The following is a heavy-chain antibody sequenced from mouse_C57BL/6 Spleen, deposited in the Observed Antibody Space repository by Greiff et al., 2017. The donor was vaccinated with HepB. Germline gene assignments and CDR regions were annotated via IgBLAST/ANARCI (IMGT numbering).Heavy chain of an antibody. CDR1: GYAFSSYW. D-gene: IGHD1-1*01. Sequence: VQLQQSGAELVKPGASVKISCKASGYAFSSYWMNWVKQRPGKGLEWIGQIYPGDGDTNYNGKFKGKATLTADKSSSTAYMQLSSLTSEDSAVYFCARQDHYYGSSYWYFDVWGTGTTVTVSS. CDR2: IYPGDGDT. CDR3: ARQDHYYGSSYWYFDV. J-gene: IGHJ1*03. V-gene: IGHV1-80*01.